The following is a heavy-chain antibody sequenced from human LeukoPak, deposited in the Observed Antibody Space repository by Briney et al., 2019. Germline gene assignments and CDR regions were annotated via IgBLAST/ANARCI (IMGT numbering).Heavy chain of an antibody. Sequence: GGSLRLSCAASGFTFSTFAMHWVRQAPGKGLGWVAVILYDGSNKYYADSVKGRFTISRDNSQSTLYLQMDSLSADDSAVYYCAKTAIQSTSYFGSWGQGTLVTVSS. V-gene: IGHV3-30*18. J-gene: IGHJ4*02. CDR1: GFTFSTFA. D-gene: IGHD5-18*01. CDR2: ILYDGSNK. CDR3: AKTAIQSTSYFGS.